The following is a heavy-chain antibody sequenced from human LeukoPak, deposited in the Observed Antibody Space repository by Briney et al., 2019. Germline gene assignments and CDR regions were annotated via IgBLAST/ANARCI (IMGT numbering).Heavy chain of an antibody. V-gene: IGHV4-4*09. J-gene: IGHJ5*02. CDR1: GGSISSYY. D-gene: IGHD1-1*01. CDR2: IYTSGST. Sequence: SETLSLTCTVSGGSISSYYWSWIRQPPGKGLEWIGYIYTSGSTNYNPSLKSRVTISVDTSKNQFSLKLSPVTAADTAVYYCARQAPDWNPWGASWFHPWGQGTLVTVSS. CDR3: ARQAPDWNPWGASWFHP.